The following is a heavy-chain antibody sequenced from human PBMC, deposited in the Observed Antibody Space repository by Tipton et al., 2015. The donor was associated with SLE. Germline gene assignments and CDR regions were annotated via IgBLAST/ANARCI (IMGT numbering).Heavy chain of an antibody. CDR3: ARVGGHLTTVTSNAFDI. Sequence: TLSLTCTVSGGSISSSSYYWGWIRQPPGKGLEWIGSIYYSGSTNYNPSLKSRVTISVDKSKNQFSLKLSPVTAADTAVYYCARVGGHLTTVTSNAFDIRGQVTMVTVSS. CDR1: GGSISSSSYY. D-gene: IGHD4-17*01. V-gene: IGHV4-39*07. CDR2: IYYSGST. J-gene: IGHJ3*02.